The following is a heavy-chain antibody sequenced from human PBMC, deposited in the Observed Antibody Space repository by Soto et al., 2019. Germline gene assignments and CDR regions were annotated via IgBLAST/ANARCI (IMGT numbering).Heavy chain of an antibody. J-gene: IGHJ6*02. CDR3: ARLEWDYYYYGMDV. CDR1: GGSISSSSYY. V-gene: IGHV4-39*01. CDR2: IYYSGST. Sequence: SETLSLTCTVSGGSISSSSYYWGWIRQPPGKGLEWIGSIYYSGSTYYNPSLKSRVTISVDTSKNQFPLKLSSVTAADTAVYYCARLEWDYYYYGMDVWGQGTTVTVS. D-gene: IGHD1-1*01.